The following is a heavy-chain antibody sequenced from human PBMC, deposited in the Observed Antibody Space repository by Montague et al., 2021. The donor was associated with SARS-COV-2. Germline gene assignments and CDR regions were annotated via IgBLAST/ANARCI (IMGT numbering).Heavy chain of an antibody. D-gene: IGHD6-25*01. CDR2: INHSGTA. J-gene: IGHJ3*01. V-gene: IGHV4-34*01. CDR3: AKEREVVQAARTLVAFDL. Sequence: SETLSLTCAVYGGSFSSYYWSWLRQSPRKGLEWIAEINHSGTANYNPSLKSRVSISVDTSKNQFTLKLTSVTAADTAMYYCAKEREVVQAARTLVAFDLWGQGTMVTVSS. CDR1: GGSFSSYY.